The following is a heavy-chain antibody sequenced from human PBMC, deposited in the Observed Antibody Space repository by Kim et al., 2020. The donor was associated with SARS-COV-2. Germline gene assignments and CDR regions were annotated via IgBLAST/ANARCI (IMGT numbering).Heavy chain of an antibody. Sequence: VKVRFTISRDNSKNTLYLQMNSLRPEDTAVYYCAKDEGSVQLMDFYYMDVWGKGTTVTVSS. D-gene: IGHD2-8*01. CDR3: AKDEGSVQLMDFYYMDV. J-gene: IGHJ6*03. V-gene: IGHV3-30*02.